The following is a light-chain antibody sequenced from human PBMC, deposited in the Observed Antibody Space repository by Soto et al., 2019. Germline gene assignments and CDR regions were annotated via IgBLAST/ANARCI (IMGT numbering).Light chain of an antibody. CDR3: CSYAGSFVV. CDR1: SSDVGGYNY. J-gene: IGLJ2*01. V-gene: IGLV2-11*01. CDR2: DVN. Sequence: QSALTQPRSVSGSPGQSVTISCTGTSSDVGGYNYVSWCLHHPGKAPKVMIYDVNKRPSGVPDRFSGSKSDNTASLTISGLQAEDEADYYCCSYAGSFVVFGGGTKLTVL.